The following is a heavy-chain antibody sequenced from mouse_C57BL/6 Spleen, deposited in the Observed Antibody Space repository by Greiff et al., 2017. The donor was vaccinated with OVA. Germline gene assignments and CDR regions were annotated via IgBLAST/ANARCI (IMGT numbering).Heavy chain of an antibody. CDR1: GFTFSSYA. J-gene: IGHJ3*01. Sequence: DVQLVESGGGLVKPGGSLKLSCAASGFTFSSYAMSWVRQTPEKRLEWVATISDGGSYTYYPDNVKGRFTISRDNAKNNLYLQMSHLKSEDTAMYYCARDPPYGGFAYWGQGTLVTVSA. V-gene: IGHV5-4*01. D-gene: IGHD1-1*01. CDR2: ISDGGSYT. CDR3: ARDPPYGGFAY.